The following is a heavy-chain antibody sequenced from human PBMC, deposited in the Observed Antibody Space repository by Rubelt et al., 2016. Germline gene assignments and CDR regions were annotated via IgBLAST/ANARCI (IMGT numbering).Heavy chain of an antibody. CDR3: AIVSRTATDDY. CDR2: INEDGSDK. CDR1: GFTFSRIW. J-gene: IGHJ4*02. V-gene: IGHV3-7*01. Sequence: EVQLVESGGGLVQPGGSLRLSCAASGFTFSRIWMSWVRQAPGKGLEWVAHINEDGSDKYYVDSVRGRLTISRDNAKNSLYRQMNSLRPEETAVYYCAIVSRTATDDYWGQGTLVTVSS. D-gene: IGHD1/OR15-1a*01.